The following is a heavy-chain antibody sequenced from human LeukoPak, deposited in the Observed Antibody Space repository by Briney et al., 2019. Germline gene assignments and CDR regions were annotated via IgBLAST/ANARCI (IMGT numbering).Heavy chain of an antibody. CDR3: AAAALANFGFDY. CDR2: IRYDGSNK. Sequence: GGSLRLSCAASGFTFSSYGMHWVRQAPGKGLEWVAFIRYDGSNKYYADSVKGRFTISRDNSKNTLYLQMNSLRAEDTAVYYCAAAALANFGFDYWGQGTLVTVSS. J-gene: IGHJ4*02. V-gene: IGHV3-30*02. CDR1: GFTFSSYG. D-gene: IGHD4/OR15-4a*01.